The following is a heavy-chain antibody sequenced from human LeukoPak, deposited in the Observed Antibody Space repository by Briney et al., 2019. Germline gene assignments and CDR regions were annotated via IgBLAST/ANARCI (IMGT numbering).Heavy chain of an antibody. V-gene: IGHV3-23*01. CDR1: GFTISSYA. CDR2: ISGSGGST. J-gene: IGHJ4*02. Sequence: GGSLRPSSAASGFTISSYAISWVRQPPGNLLEWGSAISGSGGSTYYADSVQGRFPISRDNFKNTLYLQMNSLRAVGTAEYYRGKSCWNYGDYFDYWGQETLVSLPS. D-gene: IGHD1-7*01. CDR3: GKSCWNYGDYFDY.